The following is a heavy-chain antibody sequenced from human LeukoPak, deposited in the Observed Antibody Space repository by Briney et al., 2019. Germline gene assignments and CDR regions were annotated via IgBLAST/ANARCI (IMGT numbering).Heavy chain of an antibody. CDR2: INPIGGST. CDR3: ARDGPNWFDH. Sequence: GASVKVSCKASGYTFTSYYMHWVRQPAGQGLECMGIINPIGGSTSYAQKFQGRATMTRDTSTHTVDMEVSSLSTADTAGQDFARDGPNWFDHWGQGTLVTVSS. J-gene: IGHJ5*02. V-gene: IGHV1-46*01. CDR1: GYTFTSYY.